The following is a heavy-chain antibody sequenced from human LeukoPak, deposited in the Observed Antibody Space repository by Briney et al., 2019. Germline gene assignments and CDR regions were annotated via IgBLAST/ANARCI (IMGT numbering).Heavy chain of an antibody. CDR3: ARYSGYSYGLGFDY. J-gene: IGHJ4*02. CDR2: IYYSGST. Sequence: SETLSLTCTVSGGSISSYYWSWIRPPPGKGLEWIGYIYYSGSTNYNPSLKSRVTISVDTSKNQFSLKLSSVTAADTAVYYCARYSGYSYGLGFDYWGQGTLVTVSS. V-gene: IGHV4-59*01. CDR1: GGSISSYY. D-gene: IGHD5-18*01.